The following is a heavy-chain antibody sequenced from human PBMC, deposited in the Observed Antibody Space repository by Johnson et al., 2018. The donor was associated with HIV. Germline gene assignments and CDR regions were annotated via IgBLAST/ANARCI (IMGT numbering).Heavy chain of an antibody. CDR3: AGSGGYPNAFDM. J-gene: IGHJ3*02. V-gene: IGHV3-30*04. D-gene: IGHD6-13*01. CDR2: ISYDGSNK. Sequence: VQLVVSGGGLVQPGRSLRLSCAASGFTFSSYALHWVRQAPGKGPDWVAIISYDGSNKYYADSVKGRFTISRDNSKNTLYLQMNRLRAEDTAVYYCAGSGGYPNAFDMWGQGTLVTVPA. CDR1: GFTFSSYA.